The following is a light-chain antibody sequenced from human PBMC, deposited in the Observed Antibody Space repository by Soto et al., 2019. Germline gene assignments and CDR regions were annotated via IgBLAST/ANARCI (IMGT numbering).Light chain of an antibody. V-gene: IGKV4-1*01. CDR3: QQYDSTPLT. CDR2: WAS. Sequence: DIVMTQSPDSLAVSLGERATINCKSSQSVLYSSNNKNYLAWYQQKPGQPPKLLIYWASTRESGVPDRFSGSGSGTDSTLTISGLQAEDVAVYYCQQYDSTPLTFGGGTKVEIK. CDR1: QSVLYSSNNKNY. J-gene: IGKJ4*01.